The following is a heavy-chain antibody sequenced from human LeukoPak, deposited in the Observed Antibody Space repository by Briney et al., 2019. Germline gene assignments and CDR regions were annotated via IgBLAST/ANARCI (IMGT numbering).Heavy chain of an antibody. Sequence: GGSLRLSCAASGFTFSSYAMSWVRQAPGKGLEWVSAISGSGGSTYYADSVKGRFTISRDNSKNTLYLQMNSLRAEDTAVYYCAKWGADSSGYYYAHPFDYWGQGTLVTVSS. V-gene: IGHV3-23*01. D-gene: IGHD3-22*01. CDR3: AKWGADSSGYYYAHPFDY. CDR1: GFTFSSYA. J-gene: IGHJ4*02. CDR2: ISGSGGST.